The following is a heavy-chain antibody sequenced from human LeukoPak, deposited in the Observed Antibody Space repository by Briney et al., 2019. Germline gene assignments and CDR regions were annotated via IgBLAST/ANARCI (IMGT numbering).Heavy chain of an antibody. CDR3: ASEGSVAVAYY. CDR2: INPSGGGT. D-gene: IGHD6-19*01. V-gene: IGHV1-46*01. CDR1: GYTFSNYY. Sequence: EASVKVSCKASGYTFSNYYMHWVRQAPGQGLEWMGIINPSGGGTTYAQKFQGRVTMTRDTSTSTVYMQLSSLRSDDTAVYYCASEGSVAVAYYWGQGTLVTVSS. J-gene: IGHJ4*02.